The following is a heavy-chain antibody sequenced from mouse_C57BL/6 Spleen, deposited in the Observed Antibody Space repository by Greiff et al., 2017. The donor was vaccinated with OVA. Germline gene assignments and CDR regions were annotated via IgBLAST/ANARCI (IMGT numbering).Heavy chain of an antibody. CDR1: GFNIKDYY. V-gene: IGHV14-2*01. D-gene: IGHD1-1*01. Sequence: EVQLQQSGAELVKPGASVKLSCTASGFNIKDYYMHWVKQRTEQGLEWIGRIDPEDGEPKYAPKFQGKATITADTSSNTAYLQLSSLTSEDTAVYYCARRYGSSYGFAYWGQGTLVTVSA. CDR3: ARRYGSSYGFAY. CDR2: IDPEDGEP. J-gene: IGHJ3*01.